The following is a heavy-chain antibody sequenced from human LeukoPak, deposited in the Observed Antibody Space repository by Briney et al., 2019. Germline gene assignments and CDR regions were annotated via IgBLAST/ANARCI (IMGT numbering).Heavy chain of an antibody. D-gene: IGHD3-22*01. V-gene: IGHV6-1*01. Sequence: SQTLSLTCAISGDSVSSNSAAWTWIRQSPSRGLEWLGRTYYRSKWYNDYAVSVKSRITINPDTSKNQFSLQLNSVTPEDTAVYYCARIHDSSPYYFDYWGQGTLVTVSS. CDR3: ARIHDSSPYYFDY. CDR1: GDSVSSNSAA. CDR2: TYYRSKWYN. J-gene: IGHJ4*02.